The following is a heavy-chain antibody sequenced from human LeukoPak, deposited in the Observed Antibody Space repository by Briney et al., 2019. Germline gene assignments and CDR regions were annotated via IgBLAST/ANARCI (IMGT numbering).Heavy chain of an antibody. Sequence: SETLSLTCAVYGGSFSSYYWSWIRQPPGKGLEWIGYIYYSGSTNYNPSLKSRVTISVDTSKNQFSLKLSSVTAADTAVYYCARGEKTGSHFDYWGQGTLVTVSS. CDR2: IYYSGST. CDR1: GGSFSSYY. D-gene: IGHD3-9*01. J-gene: IGHJ4*02. CDR3: ARGEKTGSHFDY. V-gene: IGHV4-59*08.